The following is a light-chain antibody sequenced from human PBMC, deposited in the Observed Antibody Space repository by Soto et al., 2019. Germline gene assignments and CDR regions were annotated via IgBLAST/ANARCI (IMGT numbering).Light chain of an antibody. CDR3: QHYKNYPWT. Sequence: AIRMTQSPSSLSASAGDRVAIACRASQDVGRYLAWYQQKPGQAPKPLIYGASTLQSGGPSRFSGGGSRTDFTLTISCLQSEDLATYYCQHYKNYPWTFGQGTKVEIK. CDR1: QDVGRY. CDR2: GAS. J-gene: IGKJ1*01. V-gene: IGKV1-8*01.